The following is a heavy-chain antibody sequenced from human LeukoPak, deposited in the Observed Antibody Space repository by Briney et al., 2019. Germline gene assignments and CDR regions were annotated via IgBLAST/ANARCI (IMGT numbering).Heavy chain of an antibody. Sequence: PGGSLRLSCAASWFTVSSSHMSYLRQAPGKALEGVSDMFSGDTPYYADSVKGRFTISRDNSKNTLFLQMRSLSPEHTAVYYCTRGISRGSAFDIWGQGTRVTVSS. V-gene: IGHV3-53*01. CDR2: MFSGDTP. CDR3: TRGISRGSAFDI. J-gene: IGHJ3*02. D-gene: IGHD6-19*01. CDR1: WFTVSSSH.